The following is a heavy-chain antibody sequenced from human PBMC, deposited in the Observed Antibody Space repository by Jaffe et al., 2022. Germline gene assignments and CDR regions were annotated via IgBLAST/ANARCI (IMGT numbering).Heavy chain of an antibody. Sequence: EVQLLESGGGLVQPGGSLRLSCAASGFTFSRYAMNWVRQAPGKGLEWVSSISGSDGGTYYADSVKGRFTISRDNSKNTLYLQMNSLRAEDTAVYYCAKFGVTSNCNSIICYGYFDYWGQGTLVTVSS. V-gene: IGHV3-23*01. CDR2: ISGSDGGT. D-gene: IGHD2-2*01. CDR1: GFTFSRYA. CDR3: AKFGVTSNCNSIICYGYFDY. J-gene: IGHJ4*02.